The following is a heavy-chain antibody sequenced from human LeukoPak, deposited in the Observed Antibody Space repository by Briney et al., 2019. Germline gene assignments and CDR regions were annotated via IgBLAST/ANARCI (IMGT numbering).Heavy chain of an antibody. J-gene: IGHJ4*02. Sequence: SGGSLRLSCAASGFTFSSYAMSWVRQAPGKGLEWVSSISSSGTYIYYADSVQGRFTISRDNAKNSLYLQMNSLRAEDTAVYYCAGGPESGRFDYWGQGTLVTVSS. CDR1: GFTFSSYA. CDR3: AGGPESGRFDY. CDR2: ISSSGTYI. V-gene: IGHV3-21*01. D-gene: IGHD2-8*02.